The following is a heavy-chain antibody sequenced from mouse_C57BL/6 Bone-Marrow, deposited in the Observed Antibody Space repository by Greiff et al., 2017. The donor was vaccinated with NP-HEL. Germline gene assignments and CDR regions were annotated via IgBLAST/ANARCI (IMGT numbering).Heavy chain of an antibody. CDR1: GYTFTSYW. CDR2: IDPSDSYT. J-gene: IGHJ4*01. Sequence: QVQLQQPGAELVKPGASVKLSCKASGYTFTSYWMQWVKQRPGQGLEWIGEIDPSDSYTNYNQKFKGKATLTVATSSSTAYMQLSSLTSEDSAVYYCARDCGYYVYAMDYWGQGTSVTVSS. CDR3: ARDCGYYVYAMDY. V-gene: IGHV1-50*01. D-gene: IGHD2-3*01.